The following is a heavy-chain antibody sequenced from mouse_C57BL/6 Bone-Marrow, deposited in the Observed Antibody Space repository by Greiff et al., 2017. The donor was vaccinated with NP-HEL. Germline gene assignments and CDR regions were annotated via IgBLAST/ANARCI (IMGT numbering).Heavy chain of an antibody. Sequence: VKLQESGAELVKPGASVKLSCKASGYTFTSYWMHWVKQRPGQGLEWIGMIHPNSGSTNYNEKFKSKATLTVDKSSSTAYMQLSSLTSEDSAVYYCAVLLRYRRGDYWGQGTTLTVSS. CDR2: IHPNSGST. CDR3: AVLLRYRRGDY. D-gene: IGHD1-1*01. CDR1: GYTFTSYW. V-gene: IGHV1-64*01. J-gene: IGHJ2*01.